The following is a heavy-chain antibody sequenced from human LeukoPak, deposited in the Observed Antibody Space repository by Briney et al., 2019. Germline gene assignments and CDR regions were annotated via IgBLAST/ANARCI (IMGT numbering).Heavy chain of an antibody. Sequence: GGSLRLSCAASGFTFSDYYVSWIRQAPGKGLEWVSYISSSGSTIYYADSVKGRFTISRDNAKNSLYLQMNSLRAEDTAVYYCAGIRFLEGPIDYWGQGTLVAVSS. CDR1: GFTFSDYY. CDR2: ISSSGSTI. V-gene: IGHV3-11*04. CDR3: AGIRFLEGPIDY. D-gene: IGHD3-3*01. J-gene: IGHJ4*02.